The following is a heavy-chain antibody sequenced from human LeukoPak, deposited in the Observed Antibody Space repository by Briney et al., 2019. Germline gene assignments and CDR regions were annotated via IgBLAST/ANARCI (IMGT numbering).Heavy chain of an antibody. J-gene: IGHJ6*02. CDR1: GGSSSGYY. D-gene: IGHD6-6*01. CDR2: INHSGST. Sequence: PSETLSLTCAVYGGSSSGYYWSWIRQPPGKGLEWIGEINHSGSTNYNPSLKSRVTISVDTSKNQFSLKLSSVTAADTAVYYCARASIAAHYGMDVWGQGTTVTVSS. V-gene: IGHV4-34*01. CDR3: ARASIAAHYGMDV.